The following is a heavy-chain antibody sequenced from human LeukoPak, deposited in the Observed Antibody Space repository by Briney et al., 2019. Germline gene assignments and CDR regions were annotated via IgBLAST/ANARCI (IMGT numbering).Heavy chain of an antibody. Sequence: KSSETLSLTCAVYGGSFSGYYWRWLRQPPGKGLEWIGYIYYSGSTYYNPSLKSRVTISVDTSKNQFSLKLSSVTAADTAVYYCARSPNWDFDYWGQGTLVTVSS. CDR3: ARSPNWDFDY. CDR2: IYYSGST. J-gene: IGHJ4*02. V-gene: IGHV4-30-4*08. D-gene: IGHD7-27*01. CDR1: GGSFSGYY.